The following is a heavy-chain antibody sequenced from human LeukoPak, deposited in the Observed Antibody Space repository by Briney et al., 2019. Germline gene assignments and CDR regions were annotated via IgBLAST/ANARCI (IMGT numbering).Heavy chain of an antibody. D-gene: IGHD3-10*01. Sequence: GEPLKISCRVSGYIFTNYWIGWVRQMPGKGLESMGIIYPADSDTTYSPSFQGQVTISADKSIDTVYLQWSSLKASDTAMYYCARQSRDGSKTRGYYFDYWGQGTLVTVSS. J-gene: IGHJ4*02. CDR3: ARQSRDGSKTRGYYFDY. CDR2: IYPADSDT. V-gene: IGHV5-51*01. CDR1: GYIFTNYW.